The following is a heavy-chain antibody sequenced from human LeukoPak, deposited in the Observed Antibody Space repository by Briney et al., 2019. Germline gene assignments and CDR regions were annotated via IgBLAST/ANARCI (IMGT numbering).Heavy chain of an antibody. V-gene: IGHV4-59*08. CDR1: GFTFSSYW. CDR3: ARHDPYGSGSFHAFDI. D-gene: IGHD3-10*01. J-gene: IGHJ3*02. Sequence: PGGSLRLSCAASGFTFSSYWMSWVRQAPGKGLEWIGYIYYSGSTNYNPSLKSRVTISVDTSKNQFSLKLSSVTAADTAVYYCARHDPYGSGSFHAFDIWGQGTMVTVSS. CDR2: IYYSGST.